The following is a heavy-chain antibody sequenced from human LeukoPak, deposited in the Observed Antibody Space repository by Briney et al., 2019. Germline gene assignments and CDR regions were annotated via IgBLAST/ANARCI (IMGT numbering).Heavy chain of an antibody. CDR3: ARVLRGYGLNYFDY. J-gene: IGHJ4*02. CDR1: GFTFSSYW. V-gene: IGHV3-74*01. CDR2: INSDGSST. D-gene: IGHD5-12*01. Sequence: GGSLRLSCAASGFTFSSYWMQWVRQAPGKGLVWVSRINSDGSSTSYADSVKGRFTISRDNAKNTLYLQMNSLRAEDTAVYYCARVLRGYGLNYFDYWGQGTLVTVSS.